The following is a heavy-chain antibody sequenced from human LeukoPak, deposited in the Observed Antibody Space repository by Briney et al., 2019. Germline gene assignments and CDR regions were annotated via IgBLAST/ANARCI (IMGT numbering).Heavy chain of an antibody. V-gene: IGHV3-23*01. CDR2: ISGRSDNT. D-gene: IGHD3-9*01. CDR3: AKWGDYDVLTGYYVSDF. CDR1: GFIFSNYA. J-gene: IGHJ4*02. Sequence: GGSLRLSCAAAGFIFSNYAMYWVRQAPGKGLEWVSAISGRSDNTYYADSVKGRFTLSRDSSKNTLYLQMNSLRADDTAVYYCAKWGDYDVLTGYYVSDFWGQGTLVTVSS.